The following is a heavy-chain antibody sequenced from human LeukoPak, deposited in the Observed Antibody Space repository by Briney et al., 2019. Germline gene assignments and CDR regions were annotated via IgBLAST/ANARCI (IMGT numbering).Heavy chain of an antibody. V-gene: IGHV5-51*01. CDR2: IHPGDSDT. CDR3: ARHKSDTAGTYYLDY. Sequence: GESLKISCKGSGFSFTNYWIGWVRQMPGQGLEWMGVIHPGDSDTRYSPSFQGQVTMSADKSVSTAYLQWSSLKASDTGMYFCARHKSDTAGTYYLDYGAQGPLVTVSS. CDR1: GFSFTNYW. J-gene: IGHJ4*02. D-gene: IGHD5-18*01.